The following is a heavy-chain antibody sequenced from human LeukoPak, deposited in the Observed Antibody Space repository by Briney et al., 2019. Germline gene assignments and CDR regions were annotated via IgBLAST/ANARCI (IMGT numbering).Heavy chain of an antibody. J-gene: IGHJ5*02. Sequence: SETLSLTCTVSGDSISSYYWSWIRQPPGKGLEWIGYIYYSGSTNYNPSLKSRVTISVDTSKNQFSLKLRSVTAADTAVYYCARQNPNWFDPWGQGTLVTVSS. CDR2: IYYSGST. CDR3: ARQNPNWFDP. V-gene: IGHV4-59*08. CDR1: GDSISSYY.